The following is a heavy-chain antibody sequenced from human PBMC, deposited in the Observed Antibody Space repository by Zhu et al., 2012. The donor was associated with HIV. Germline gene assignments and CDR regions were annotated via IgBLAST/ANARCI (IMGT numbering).Heavy chain of an antibody. D-gene: IGHD3-22*01. CDR2: ISWDGGST. V-gene: IGHV3-43*01. CDR1: GFTFDDYT. Sequence: EVQLVESGGVVVQPGGSLRLSCAASGFTFDDYTMHWVRQAPGKGLEWVSLISWDGGSTYYADSVKGRFTISRDNSKNSLYLQMNSLRTEDTALYYCASSSGYDDAFDIWGQGTMVTVSS. CDR3: ASSSGYDDAFDI. J-gene: IGHJ3*02.